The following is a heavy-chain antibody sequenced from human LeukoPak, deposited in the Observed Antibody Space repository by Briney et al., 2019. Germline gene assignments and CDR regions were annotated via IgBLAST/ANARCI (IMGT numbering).Heavy chain of an antibody. Sequence: PSETPSLTCTVSGGSISSYYWSWIRQPAGKGLEWIGRIYTSGSTNYSPSLKSRVTMSVDTSKNQFSLKLSSVTAADTAVYYCARDGIAAAGPDYYGMDVWGQGTTVTVSS. CDR1: GGSISSYY. CDR2: IYTSGST. J-gene: IGHJ6*02. CDR3: ARDGIAAAGPDYYGMDV. D-gene: IGHD6-13*01. V-gene: IGHV4-4*07.